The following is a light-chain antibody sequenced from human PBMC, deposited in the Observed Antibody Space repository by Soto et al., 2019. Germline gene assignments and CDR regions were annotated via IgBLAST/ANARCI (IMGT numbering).Light chain of an antibody. CDR2: GAS. CDR1: QSVSSNY. Sequence: EIVLTQSPGTLSLSPGERAPLSCRTTQSVSSNYVAWYQQKPGQAPRLLVYGASSRATGIPDRFSDSVSGTEFTLTISRLEPEDFAVYYCQQFESSGVTLGPGTKVDIK. CDR3: QQFESSGVT. J-gene: IGKJ3*01. V-gene: IGKV3-20*01.